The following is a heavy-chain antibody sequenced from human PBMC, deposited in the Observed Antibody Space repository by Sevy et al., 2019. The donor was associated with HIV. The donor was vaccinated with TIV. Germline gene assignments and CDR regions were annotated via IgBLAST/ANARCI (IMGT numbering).Heavy chain of an antibody. CDR2: IIPIFGTA. D-gene: IGHD6-19*01. J-gene: IGHJ6*03. Sequence: APVKVSCKASGGTFSSYAISWVRQAPGQGLEWMGGIIPIFGTANYAQKFQGRVTITADKSTSTAYMELSSLRSEDTAVYYCARVGSGWYREDYYYYMDVWGKGTTVTVSS. CDR1: GGTFSSYA. V-gene: IGHV1-69*06. CDR3: ARVGSGWYREDYYYYMDV.